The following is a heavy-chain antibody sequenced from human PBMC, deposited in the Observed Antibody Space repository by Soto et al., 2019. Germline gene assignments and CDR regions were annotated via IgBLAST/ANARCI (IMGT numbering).Heavy chain of an antibody. D-gene: IGHD3-10*01. J-gene: IGHJ4*02. CDR3: ARGTYNFWDGSRYYFDF. V-gene: IGHV4-30-4*01. Sequence: SETLSLTCTVSRDSTDTNDYYWTWIRQPPGKGLEWIGCISDSGATYYNPSLEGRLSMSFDTSENHFSLKVTSVTAADTAVYYCARGTYNFWDGSRYYFDFWGQGTPVTVSS. CDR1: RDSTDTNDYY. CDR2: ISDSGAT.